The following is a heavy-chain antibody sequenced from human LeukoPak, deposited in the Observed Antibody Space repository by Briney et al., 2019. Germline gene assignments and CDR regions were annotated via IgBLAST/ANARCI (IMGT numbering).Heavy chain of an antibody. Sequence: GGSLRLSCAASGFTFSSHGMHWVRQAPGKGLEWVAVISYDGSNKYYADSVKGRFTISRDNSKNTLYLQMNSLRAEDTAVYYCAKEGRGSGWYRGYDYYGMDVWGQGTTVTVSS. CDR1: GFTFSSHG. J-gene: IGHJ6*02. CDR3: AKEGRGSGWYRGYDYYGMDV. D-gene: IGHD6-19*01. CDR2: ISYDGSNK. V-gene: IGHV3-30*18.